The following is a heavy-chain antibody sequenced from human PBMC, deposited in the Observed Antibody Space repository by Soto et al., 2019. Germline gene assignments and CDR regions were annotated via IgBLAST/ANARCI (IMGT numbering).Heavy chain of an antibody. CDR2: IYHSGST. CDR1: GGSISSGGYS. Sequence: QLQLQESGSGLVKPSQTLSLTCAVSGGSISSGGYSWSWIRQPPGKGLEWIGYIYHSGSTYYNPSLKSRVTLSVDRSKNQFSLKLSSVTAADTAVYYCARETNVLPGGYFDYWGQGTLVTVAS. J-gene: IGHJ4*02. CDR3: ARETNVLPGGYFDY. V-gene: IGHV4-30-2*01. D-gene: IGHD2-2*01.